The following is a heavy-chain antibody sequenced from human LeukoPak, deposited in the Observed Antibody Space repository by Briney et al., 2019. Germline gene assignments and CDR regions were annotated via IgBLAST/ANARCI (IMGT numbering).Heavy chain of an antibody. Sequence: SVTVSCKASGGTFSSYAISWVRQAPGQGLEWMGGIIPIFGTANYAQKFQGRVTITADESTSTAYMELSSLRSEDTAVYYCARGYCSGGSCYADAFDIWGQGTMVTVSS. CDR1: GGTFSSYA. D-gene: IGHD2-15*01. J-gene: IGHJ3*02. CDR2: IIPIFGTA. CDR3: ARGYCSGGSCYADAFDI. V-gene: IGHV1-69*13.